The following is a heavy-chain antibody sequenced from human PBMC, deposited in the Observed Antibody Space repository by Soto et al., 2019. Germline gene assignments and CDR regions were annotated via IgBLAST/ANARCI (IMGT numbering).Heavy chain of an antibody. CDR2: IWYDGSNK. D-gene: IGHD6-13*01. Sequence: QVQLVESGGGVVQPGRSLRLSCAASGFTFSNYGMYWVRQAPGKGLEWVAVIWYDGSNKYYADSVKGRFTISRDNSKNTLYLQMNSLRAEDTAVYYCAREGIDRSRGFDYWGQGTLVTVSS. J-gene: IGHJ4*02. V-gene: IGHV3-33*01. CDR3: AREGIDRSRGFDY. CDR1: GFTFSNYG.